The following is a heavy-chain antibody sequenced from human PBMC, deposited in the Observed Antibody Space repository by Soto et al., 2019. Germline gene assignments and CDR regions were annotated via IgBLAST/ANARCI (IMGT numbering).Heavy chain of an antibody. CDR3: AKDPGSSSWTETNWFDP. D-gene: IGHD6-13*01. Sequence: GGSLRLSCAASGFTLSSYAMSWVRQAPGKGLEWVSAISGSGGSTYYAGSVKGRFTISRDNSKNTLYLQMNSLRAEDTAVYYCAKDPGSSSWTETNWFDPWGQGTLVTVSS. CDR1: GFTLSSYA. V-gene: IGHV3-23*01. J-gene: IGHJ5*02. CDR2: ISGSGGST.